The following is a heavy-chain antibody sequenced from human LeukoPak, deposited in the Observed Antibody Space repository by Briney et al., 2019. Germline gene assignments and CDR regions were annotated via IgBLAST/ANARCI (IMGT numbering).Heavy chain of an antibody. V-gene: IGHV4-34*01. CDR2: INHSGST. CDR1: GGSFSGYY. CDR3: ARGTGVVVPAAIPLYYYYYGMDV. Sequence: SETLSLTCAVYGGSFSGYYCSWIRQPPGEGLEWIGEINHSGSTNYNPSLKSRVTISVDTSKNQFSLKLSSVTAADTAVYYCARGTGVVVPAAIPLYYYYYGMDVWGQGTTVTVSS. J-gene: IGHJ6*02. D-gene: IGHD2-2*01.